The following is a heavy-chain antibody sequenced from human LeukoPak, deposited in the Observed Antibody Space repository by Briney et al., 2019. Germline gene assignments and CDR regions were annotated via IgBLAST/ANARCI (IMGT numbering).Heavy chain of an antibody. V-gene: IGHV4-4*02. CDR1: GGSISSANW. CDR3: GRVTATTPFDY. Sequence: PSETLSLTCAVSGGSISSANWWCWVRQPPGKGLEWIGEISHSGSTRYNPSLESRFTISVDKSKNQLSLNLSSVTAADTAMYFGGRVTATTPFDYWGQGTLVTVSS. D-gene: IGHD1-1*01. J-gene: IGHJ4*02. CDR2: ISHSGST.